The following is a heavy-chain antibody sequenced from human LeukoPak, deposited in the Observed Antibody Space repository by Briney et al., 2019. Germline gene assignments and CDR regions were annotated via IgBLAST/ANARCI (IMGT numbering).Heavy chain of an antibody. CDR2: ISSSSYT. D-gene: IGHD4-23*01. CDR3: AREVYGGNSDAFDI. V-gene: IGHV3-21*01. Sequence: GGSLRLSCAASGFTFSSYNMNWVLQAPGKGLEWVSSISSSSYTYYADSVKGRFSISRDNAKNSLFLQTNSLRAEDTAVYYCAREVYGGNSDAFDIWGQGTMVTVSS. CDR1: GFTFSSYN. J-gene: IGHJ3*02.